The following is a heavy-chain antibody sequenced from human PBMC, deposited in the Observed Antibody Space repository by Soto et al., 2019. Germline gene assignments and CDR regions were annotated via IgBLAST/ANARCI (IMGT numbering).Heavy chain of an antibody. V-gene: IGHV3-7*03. J-gene: IGHJ6*02. CDR2: INRGGTST. CDR1: WFRFSDYP. Sequence: PGGSLRLSCVVPWFRFSDYPLNWVRQAPGQGLEWVAKINRGGTSTNYVDSVRGRFSTSRDNTRNSFYLNMDSLRVGDTATYYCVRGTPTPGLDIRGRGTTVPVSS. CDR3: VRGTPTPGLDI. D-gene: IGHD1-1*01.